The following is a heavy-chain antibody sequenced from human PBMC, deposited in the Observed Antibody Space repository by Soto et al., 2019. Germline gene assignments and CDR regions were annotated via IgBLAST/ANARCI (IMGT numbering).Heavy chain of an antibody. J-gene: IGHJ4*02. CDR2: IKSKTDGGTT. V-gene: IGHV3-15*01. CDR3: TTDNYYYGSGSYPIVDFDY. D-gene: IGHD3-10*01. Sequence: PGGSLRLSCAASGFTFSNAWMSWVRQAPGKGLEWVGRIKSKTDGGTTDYAATVKGRFTISRDDSKNTLYLQMNSLKTEDTAVYYCTTDNYYYGSGSYPIVDFDYWGQGTLVTVSS. CDR1: GFTFSNAW.